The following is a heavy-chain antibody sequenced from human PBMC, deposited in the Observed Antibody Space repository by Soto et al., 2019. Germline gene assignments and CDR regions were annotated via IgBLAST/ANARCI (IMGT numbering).Heavy chain of an antibody. D-gene: IGHD4-17*01. J-gene: IGHJ4*01. CDR2: ISGSGGST. Sequence: GGSLXLSCTASGFTLSSNAINWVRQAPGKGLEWVSSISGSGGSTYYADSVKGRFTISRDNSKSTLSLQMNSLRAEDTTLYYCAKDTYDHYSFAFWSQGTHDTGSS. V-gene: IGHV3-23*01. CDR3: AKDTYDHYSFAF. CDR1: GFTLSSNA.